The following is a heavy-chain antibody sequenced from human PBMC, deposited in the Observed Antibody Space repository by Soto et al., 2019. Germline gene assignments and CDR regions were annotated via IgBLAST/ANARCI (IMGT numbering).Heavy chain of an antibody. CDR3: ARLSCSGGSCYPNYYYYYGMDV. Sequence: GESLKISCKGSGYSFTIYWISWVRQMPGKGLEWMGRIDPSDSYTNYSPSFQGHVTISADKSISTAYLQWSSLKASDTAMYYCARLSCSGGSCYPNYYYYYGMDVWGQGTTVTVSS. CDR2: IDPSDSYT. D-gene: IGHD2-15*01. V-gene: IGHV5-10-1*01. CDR1: GYSFTIYW. J-gene: IGHJ6*02.